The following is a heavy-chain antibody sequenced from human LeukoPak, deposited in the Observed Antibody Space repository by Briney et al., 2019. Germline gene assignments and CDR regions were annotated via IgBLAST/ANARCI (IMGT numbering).Heavy chain of an antibody. D-gene: IGHD3-22*01. CDR2: IAAGATGT. J-gene: IGHJ4*02. V-gene: IGHV3-23*01. CDR1: GFTGPSFA. CDR3: AKSYDSGGYSLGDY. Sequence: PGGSLRLSCSASGFTGPSFAMAWVRQAPGKGLEWVSGIAAGATGTYYSDSVKGRFTISRDNSRKTVQLQMNSLRAEDTAVYYCAKSYDSGGYSLGDYWGQGTLVTVSS.